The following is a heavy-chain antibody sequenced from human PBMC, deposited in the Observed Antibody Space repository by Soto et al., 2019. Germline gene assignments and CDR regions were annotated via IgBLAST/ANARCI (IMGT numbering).Heavy chain of an antibody. Sequence: EVQLVESGGGLVQPGGSLRLSCAASGFTFSSYSMNWVRQAPGKGLEWVSYISSSSSTIYYADSVKGRFTISSDNAKNSLYQQMNSLRADATAVYYCAGVQRGGLDYYYGMDVWGQGTTDTVSS. CDR2: ISSSSSTI. V-gene: IGHV3-48*01. D-gene: IGHD3-16*01. CDR1: GFTFSSYS. CDR3: AGVQRGGLDYYYGMDV. J-gene: IGHJ6*02.